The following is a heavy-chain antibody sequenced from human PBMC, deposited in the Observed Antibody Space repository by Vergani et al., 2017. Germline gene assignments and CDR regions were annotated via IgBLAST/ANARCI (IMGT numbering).Heavy chain of an antibody. Sequence: EVQLLESWGGLVQPGGSLRLSCAASGFTFSTYAMSWVRQAPGKGLEWVSIIFSGGTSTYYADSVMGRFTIARDNSKNTLYLQMNSLRAEDTAVYYCAKVWHYDFWSGPEDYWGQGTLVTVSS. D-gene: IGHD3-3*01. V-gene: IGHV3-23*03. J-gene: IGHJ4*02. CDR2: IFSGGTST. CDR1: GFTFSTYA. CDR3: AKVWHYDFWSGPEDY.